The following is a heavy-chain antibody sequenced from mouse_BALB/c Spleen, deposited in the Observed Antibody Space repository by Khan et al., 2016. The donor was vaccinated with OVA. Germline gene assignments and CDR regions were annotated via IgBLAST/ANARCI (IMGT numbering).Heavy chain of an antibody. Sequence: EVQLQESGPGLVKPSQSLSLTCTVTDFSITSGYGWNWIRQFPGNKLEWMGYISYSGSTNYNPSLKSRISITRDTSKNQFFLQLNSVTTEDTATYYCARTARIKYWGQGTTLTVSS. J-gene: IGHJ2*01. CDR3: ARTARIKY. CDR1: DFSITSGYG. CDR2: ISYSGST. V-gene: IGHV3-2*02. D-gene: IGHD1-2*01.